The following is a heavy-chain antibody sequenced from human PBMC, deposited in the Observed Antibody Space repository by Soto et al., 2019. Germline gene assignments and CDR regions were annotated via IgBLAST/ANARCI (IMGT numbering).Heavy chain of an antibody. Sequence: GESLKISWKASGYSFTSLWIGWVRQMPGKGLEWMGIINPGDSDMRYSPSFEGQVALSADKSINTAYLEWNSLKAADTAMYYCIRPVSNRWHDSWGQGPLVTVAS. D-gene: IGHD2-2*01. CDR1: GYSFTSLW. CDR3: IRPVSNRWHDS. V-gene: IGHV5-51*01. J-gene: IGHJ5*01. CDR2: INPGDSDM.